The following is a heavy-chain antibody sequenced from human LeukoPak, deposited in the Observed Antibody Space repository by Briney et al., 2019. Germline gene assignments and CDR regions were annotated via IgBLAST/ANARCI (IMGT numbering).Heavy chain of an antibody. J-gene: IGHJ5*02. V-gene: IGHV4-61*02. Sequence: SETLSLTCAVSGGSISSGSYYWSWIRQPAGKGLEWIGRIYTSGSTNYNPSLKSRVTISVDTSKNQFSLKLSSVTAADTAVYYCARDYYDRFDPWGQGTLVTVSS. D-gene: IGHD3-22*01. CDR2: IYTSGST. CDR1: GGSISSGSYY. CDR3: ARDYYDRFDP.